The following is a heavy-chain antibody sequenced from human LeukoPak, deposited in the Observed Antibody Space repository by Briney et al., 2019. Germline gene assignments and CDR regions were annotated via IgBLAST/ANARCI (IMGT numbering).Heavy chain of an antibody. Sequence: SETLSLTCTVSAGSIRSYHWNWIRQSPGRGLEWIGYIYYTGSTTYSPSLKSRVTMSVDTSKNQFSLKLNSVTAADTAVYYCARAVGDNRAFDIWGQGTVVTVSS. CDR3: ARAVGDNRAFDI. J-gene: IGHJ3*02. CDR1: AGSIRSYH. CDR2: IYYTGST. V-gene: IGHV4-59*12. D-gene: IGHD1-14*01.